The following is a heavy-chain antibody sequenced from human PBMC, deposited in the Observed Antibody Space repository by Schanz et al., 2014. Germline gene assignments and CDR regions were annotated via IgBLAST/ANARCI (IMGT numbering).Heavy chain of an antibody. D-gene: IGHD1-1*01. Sequence: QVQLVQSGSELKKPGASVKVSCKASGYTFAMYDMNWVRQAPGQGLEWMGWISPNSGDTHSAQKFQGRVTMTWDRSISTANMELNSLRSDDTAVYYCVRELSGGTFDYWGQGALVTVSS. CDR1: GYTFAMYD. V-gene: IGHV1-2*02. CDR2: ISPNSGDT. CDR3: VRELSGGTFDY. J-gene: IGHJ4*02.